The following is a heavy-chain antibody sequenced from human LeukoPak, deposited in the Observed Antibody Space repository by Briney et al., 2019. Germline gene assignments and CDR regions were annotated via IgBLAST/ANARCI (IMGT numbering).Heavy chain of an antibody. Sequence: GGSLRLSCAASEFSVGSNYMTWVRQAPGKGLEWVSLIYSGGSTYYADSVKGRFTISRDNSKNTLYLQMNSLRAEDTAVYYCAREGSLPPRSYYMDVWGRGTTVTISS. J-gene: IGHJ6*03. CDR3: AREGSLPPRSYYMDV. CDR1: EFSVGSNY. V-gene: IGHV3-66*01. CDR2: IYSGGST.